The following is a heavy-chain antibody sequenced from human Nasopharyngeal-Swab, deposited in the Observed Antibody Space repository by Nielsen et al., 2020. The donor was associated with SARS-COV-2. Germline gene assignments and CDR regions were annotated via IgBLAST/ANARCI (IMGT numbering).Heavy chain of an antibody. CDR1: GITFSSYA. CDR3: AKGTDSDYDFWSGYPTTLDS. D-gene: IGHD3-3*01. CDR2: ISGSGGST. V-gene: IGHV3-23*01. Sequence: GESLKISCAASGITFSSYAMSWVRQAPGKGLEWVSTISGSGGSTYYADSVKGRFTIPRDNSENTLSLQMNSLRAEDTALYYCAKGTDSDYDFWSGYPTTLDSWGQGTLVTVSS. J-gene: IGHJ4*02.